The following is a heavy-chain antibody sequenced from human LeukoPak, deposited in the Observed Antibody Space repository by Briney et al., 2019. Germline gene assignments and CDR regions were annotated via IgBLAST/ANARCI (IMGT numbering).Heavy chain of an antibody. Sequence: GGSLRLSCAASGFTFSSHGMHWVRQAPGEGLEWVAVISYDGSNKYYADSVKGRFTISRDNSKNTLYLQMNSLRAEDTAVYYCARDPRGYSSSWSDYYYMDVWGKGTTVTVPS. V-gene: IGHV3-30*03. J-gene: IGHJ6*03. CDR3: ARDPRGYSSSWSDYYYMDV. D-gene: IGHD6-13*01. CDR1: GFTFSSHG. CDR2: ISYDGSNK.